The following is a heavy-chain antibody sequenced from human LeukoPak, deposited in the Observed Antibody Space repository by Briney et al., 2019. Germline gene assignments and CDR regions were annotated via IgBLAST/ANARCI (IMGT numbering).Heavy chain of an antibody. V-gene: IGHV4-34*01. D-gene: IGHD2-15*01. CDR2: INHSGST. CDR3: ARRVVVVAATDY. Sequence: SETLSLTCTVSGGSISSYYWSWIRQPPGKGLEWIGEINHSGSTNYNPSLKSRVTISVDTSKNQFSLKLSSVTAADTAVYYCARRVVVVAATDYWGQGTLVTVSS. J-gene: IGHJ4*02. CDR1: GGSISSYY.